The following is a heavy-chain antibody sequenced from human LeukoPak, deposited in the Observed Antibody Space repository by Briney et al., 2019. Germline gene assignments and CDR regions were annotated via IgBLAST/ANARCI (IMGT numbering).Heavy chain of an antibody. V-gene: IGHV3-23*01. D-gene: IGHD6-6*01. Sequence: GASLRLSCAASGFTFSSYAMTWVRQAPGKGLEWVSGISGSGGSTYYADSVKGRFTISRDNSKSTLYLQMNCLRAEDTAVYHCAQDWVAARRPHDSWGQGTLVTVSS. CDR1: GFTFSSYA. J-gene: IGHJ4*02. CDR3: AQDWVAARRPHDS. CDR2: ISGSGGST.